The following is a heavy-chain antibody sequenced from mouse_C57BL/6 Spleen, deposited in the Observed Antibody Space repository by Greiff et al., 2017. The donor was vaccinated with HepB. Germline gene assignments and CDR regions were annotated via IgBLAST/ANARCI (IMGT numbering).Heavy chain of an antibody. CDR3: ARYTYYFDY. Sequence: EVKLQQSGPELVKLGASVKISCKASGYTFTDYYMNWVKQSHGKSLEWIGDINPNNGGTSYNQKFKGKATLTVDKSSSTAYMELRSLTSEDSAVYYCARYTYYFDYWGQGTTLTVSS. CDR1: GYTFTDYY. V-gene: IGHV1-26*01. CDR2: INPNNGGT. J-gene: IGHJ2*01.